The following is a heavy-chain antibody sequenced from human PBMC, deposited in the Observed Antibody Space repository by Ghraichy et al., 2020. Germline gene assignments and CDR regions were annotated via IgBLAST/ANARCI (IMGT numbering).Heavy chain of an antibody. V-gene: IGHV5-51*01. D-gene: IGHD2-15*01. CDR3: ARLVGGPSYHYYYGMDV. J-gene: IGHJ6*02. CDR2: LYPGDSNT. CDR1: GYTFTNYW. Sequence: GESLNISCKTSGYTFTNYWIGWVRQMPVNGLEWMGILYPGDSNTRYSPSFQGQVTISADKSISTAYLQWSSLKASDTAVYYCARLVGGPSYHYYYGMDVWGQGTTVTVSS.